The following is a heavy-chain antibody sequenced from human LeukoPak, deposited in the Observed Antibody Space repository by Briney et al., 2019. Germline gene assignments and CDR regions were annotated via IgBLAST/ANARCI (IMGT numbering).Heavy chain of an antibody. Sequence: GESLKISCQASGYTFTDYWIGWVRQLPGKGLEWMGIVWPNDSDTRYNSSFQGQVTISADKSTNTAYLQWRSLKASDTAIYYCARRGMTTVTTSDYWGQGTLVTVSS. CDR2: VWPNDSDT. V-gene: IGHV5-51*01. D-gene: IGHD4-17*01. J-gene: IGHJ4*02. CDR1: GYTFTDYW. CDR3: ARRGMTTVTTSDY.